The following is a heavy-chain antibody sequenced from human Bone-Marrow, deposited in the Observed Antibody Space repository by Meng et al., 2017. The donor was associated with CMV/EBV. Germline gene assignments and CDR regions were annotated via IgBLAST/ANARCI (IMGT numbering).Heavy chain of an antibody. CDR3: AREAYKYPY. CDR2: IKQDGSEK. CDR1: GFTFSNYW. Sequence: GGSLRLSCAASGFTFSNYWMTWVRQAPGKGLEWVANIKQDGSEKYYLDSVKGRFTISRDNAKNPLYLQMNSLRAEDTAIYYCAREAYKYPYWGQGTLVTVSS. J-gene: IGHJ4*02. D-gene: IGHD1-14*01. V-gene: IGHV3-7*01.